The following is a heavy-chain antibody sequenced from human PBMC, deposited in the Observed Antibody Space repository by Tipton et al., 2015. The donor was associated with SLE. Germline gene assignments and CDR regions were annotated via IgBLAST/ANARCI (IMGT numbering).Heavy chain of an antibody. V-gene: IGHV1-2*02. J-gene: IGHJ3*02. D-gene: IGHD7-27*01. CDR1: GYTFTDNH. CDR3: ARELGINAFDI. Sequence: QVQLVQSGAEVEKPGASVKVSCRASGYTFTDNHLYWVRQAPGQGLEWMGWINPNSGDTSYAQNFRGRVTITRDTSINTAYMELSRLTFDDTAVYYCARELGINAFDIRGQGTMVTVSS. CDR2: INPNSGDT.